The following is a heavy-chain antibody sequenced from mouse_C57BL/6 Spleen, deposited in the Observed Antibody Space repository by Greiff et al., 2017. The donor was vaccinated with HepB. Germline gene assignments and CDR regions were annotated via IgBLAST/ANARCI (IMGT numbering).Heavy chain of an antibody. D-gene: IGHD3-2*02. J-gene: IGHJ2*01. CDR3: ASSSGYVGDY. V-gene: IGHV1-81*01. Sequence: VKLVESGAELARPGASVKLSCKASGYTFTSYGISWVKQRTGQGLEWIGEIYPRSGNTYYNEKFKGKATLTADKSSSTAYMELRSLTSEDSAVYFWASSSGYVGDYWGQGTTLTVSS. CDR2: IYPRSGNT. CDR1: GYTFTSYG.